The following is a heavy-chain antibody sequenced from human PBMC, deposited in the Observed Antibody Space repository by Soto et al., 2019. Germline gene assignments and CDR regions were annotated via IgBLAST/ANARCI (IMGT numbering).Heavy chain of an antibody. CDR2: IYPGDSDT. D-gene: IGHD5-18*01. J-gene: IGHJ4*02. V-gene: IGHV5-51*01. CDR3: ARREDTEIALAY. Sequence: PGESLKISCKGSGYSFTSYWIGWVRQMPGKGLEWMGIIYPGDSDTRYSPSFQGQVTISADKSTSPAYLQWSSLKASDTAIYYCARREDTEIALAYWRQGTLVTVSS. CDR1: GYSFTSYW.